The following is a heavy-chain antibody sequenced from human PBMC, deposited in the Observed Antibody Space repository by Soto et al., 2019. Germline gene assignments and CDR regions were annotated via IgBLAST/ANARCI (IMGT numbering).Heavy chain of an antibody. J-gene: IGHJ4*02. CDR3: ARLGEIVVVPASFDY. CDR1: GYSFTSYW. CDR2: IYPGDSDT. Sequence: PGESLKISCKGSGYSFTSYWIGWVRQMPGKGLEWMGIIYPGDSDTRYSPSFQGQVTISADKSISTAYLQWSSLKASDTAMYYCARLGEIVVVPASFDYWGQGTLVTVSS. D-gene: IGHD2-2*01. V-gene: IGHV5-51*01.